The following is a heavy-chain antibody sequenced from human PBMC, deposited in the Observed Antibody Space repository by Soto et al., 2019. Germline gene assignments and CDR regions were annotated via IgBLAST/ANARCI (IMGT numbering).Heavy chain of an antibody. CDR3: AKKVNSGPASKYFDF. CDR1: GFTFSSYS. V-gene: IGHV3-23*01. D-gene: IGHD2-8*02. J-gene: IGHJ4*02. CDR2: FSTGGDGGTA. Sequence: GGSLRLSCAVSGFTFSSYSMSWVRQAPGKGLEWVSGFSTGGDGGTAYYIDSVKGRFTISRDNSKNTLFLQMNSLRAEDTAIYYCAKKVNSGPASKYFDFWGQGPLATAS.